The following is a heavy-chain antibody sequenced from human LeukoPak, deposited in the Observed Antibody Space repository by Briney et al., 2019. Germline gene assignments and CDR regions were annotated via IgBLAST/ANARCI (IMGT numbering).Heavy chain of an antibody. CDR1: GYTFTNYD. J-gene: IGHJ5*02. Sequence: GASVKVSCKASGYTFTNYDINWVRQATGQGLEWMGWRNPNSGNSGYAQKFQGRVTMTRNTSISTAYMELSSLISEDTALYYCARDIAGATKGGWFDTWGQGTPVTVSS. CDR2: RNPNSGNS. D-gene: IGHD1-26*01. CDR3: ARDIAGATKGGWFDT. V-gene: IGHV1-8*01.